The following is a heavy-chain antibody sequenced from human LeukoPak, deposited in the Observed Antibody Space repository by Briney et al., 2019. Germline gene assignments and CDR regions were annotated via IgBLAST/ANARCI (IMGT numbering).Heavy chain of an antibody. V-gene: IGHV1-69*05. D-gene: IGHD6-13*01. CDR1: GGTFSSYA. Sequence: SVKVSCTASGGTFSSYAISWVRQAPGQGLEWMGGIIPIFGTANYAQKFQGRVTITTDESTSTAYMELSSLRSEDTAVYYCARGEAAAGHGFIQCYYYYMDVWGKGTTVTVSS. J-gene: IGHJ6*03. CDR3: ARGEAAAGHGFIQCYYYYMDV. CDR2: IIPIFGTA.